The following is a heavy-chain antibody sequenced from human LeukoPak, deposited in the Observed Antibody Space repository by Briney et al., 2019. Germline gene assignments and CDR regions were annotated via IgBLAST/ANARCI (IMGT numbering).Heavy chain of an antibody. CDR3: ARGSVAADHPYYFGY. V-gene: IGHV5-51*01. J-gene: IGHJ4*01. CDR2: IYPGDSDT. D-gene: IGHD6-19*01. Sequence: GESLKISCKGSGYSFTSYWIGWVRQMPGKGLEWMGIIYPGDSDTRYSPSFQGQVTISADKSISTAYLQWSSLKASDTAMYYCARGSVAADHPYYFGYRGQGTLVHVFS. CDR1: GYSFTSYW.